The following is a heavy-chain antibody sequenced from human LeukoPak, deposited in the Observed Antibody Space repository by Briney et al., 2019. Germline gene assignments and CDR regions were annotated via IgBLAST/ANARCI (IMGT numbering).Heavy chain of an antibody. J-gene: IGHJ3*02. D-gene: IGHD6-13*01. CDR2: IIPIFGTA. V-gene: IGHV1-69*01. Sequence: GSSVKVSCKASGGTFSSYAISWVRQAPGQGLEWMGGIIPIFGTANYAQKFQGRVTITADESTSTAYMELSSLRSEDTAVYYYARGYSSSWSLAFDIRGQGTMVTVSS. CDR1: GGTFSSYA. CDR3: ARGYSSSWSLAFDI.